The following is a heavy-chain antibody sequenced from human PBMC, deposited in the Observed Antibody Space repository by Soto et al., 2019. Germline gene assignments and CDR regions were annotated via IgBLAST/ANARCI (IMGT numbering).Heavy chain of an antibody. V-gene: IGHV3-7*01. Sequence: EVQLVESGGDLVQPGGSLRLSCAASGFTFSTSWMTWVRQAPGRGLEWVANIRKDGSVVHYADPVKGRFTISRDNAKNSLYLQMSSLRAEYTAVYFCARDMSPAYGDLFYDAFNIWGQGTVVTVSS. CDR2: IRKDGSVV. CDR3: ARDMSPAYGDLFYDAFNI. D-gene: IGHD4-17*01. CDR1: GFTFSTSW. J-gene: IGHJ3*02.